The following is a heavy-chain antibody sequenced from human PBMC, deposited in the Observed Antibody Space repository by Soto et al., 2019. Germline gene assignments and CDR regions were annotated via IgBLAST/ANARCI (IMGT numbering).Heavy chain of an antibody. V-gene: IGHV3-7*01. Sequence: GGSLRLSCAASGFTFNIYWMTWVRQAPGKGLEWVANIKQDGSEKNYVDSVKGRFTISRDNAINSLYLQINNLRTEDTAVYYCTKAAIPNYYYYYMDVWGKGTTVTVSS. CDR3: TKAAIPNYYYYYMDV. D-gene: IGHD2-2*02. J-gene: IGHJ6*03. CDR1: GFTFNIYW. CDR2: IKQDGSEK.